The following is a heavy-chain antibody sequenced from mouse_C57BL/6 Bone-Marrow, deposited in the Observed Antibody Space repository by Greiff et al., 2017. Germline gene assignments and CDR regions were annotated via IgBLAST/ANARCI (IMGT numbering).Heavy chain of an antibody. CDR2: IDPSDSYT. Sequence: QVQLQQPGAELVRPGTSVKLSCKASGYTFTSYWMHWVKQRPGQGLEWIGVIDPSDSYTNYNQKFKGKATLTVDTSSSTAYMQLSSLTSEDSAVYYCARGNYDDDFDVWGTGTTVTVSS. J-gene: IGHJ1*03. D-gene: IGHD2-3*01. CDR3: ARGNYDDDFDV. CDR1: GYTFTSYW. V-gene: IGHV1-59*01.